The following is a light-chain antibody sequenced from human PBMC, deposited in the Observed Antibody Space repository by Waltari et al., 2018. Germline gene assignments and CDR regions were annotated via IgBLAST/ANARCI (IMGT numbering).Light chain of an antibody. CDR1: SSDIGAYSA. V-gene: IGLV2-18*02. J-gene: IGLJ2*01. CDR3: GSYRSGSTFL. Sequence: QSALTQPPSVSKSLGQSVTISCTGTSSDIGAYSAVSWYQQHSDTAPRLLIYEVNKRPSGVSVRFSGSKSGDTASLTISGLQAEDEADYYCGSYRSGSTFLFGGGTRLTVL. CDR2: EVN.